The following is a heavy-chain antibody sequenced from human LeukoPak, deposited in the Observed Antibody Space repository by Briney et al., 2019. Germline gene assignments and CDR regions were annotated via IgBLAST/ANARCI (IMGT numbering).Heavy chain of an antibody. CDR2: INHSGST. J-gene: IGHJ4*02. Sequence: SETLSLTCAVYGGSFSGYYWSWIRQPPGKGLEWIGEINHSGSTNYNPSLKSRVTISVDTSKNQFSLKLSSVTAADTAVYYCARGRGSYYYGSGSYGWFDYWGQGTLVTVSS. V-gene: IGHV4-34*01. D-gene: IGHD3-10*01. CDR3: ARGRGSYYYGSGSYGWFDY. CDR1: GGSFSGYY.